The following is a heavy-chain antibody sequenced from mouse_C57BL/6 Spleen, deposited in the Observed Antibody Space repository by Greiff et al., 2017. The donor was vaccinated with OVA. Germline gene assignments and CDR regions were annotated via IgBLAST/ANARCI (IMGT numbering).Heavy chain of an antibody. Sequence: EVQLVASGGGLVKPGGSLQLSCAASGFTFSDYGMHWVRQAPEKGLEWVAYISSGSSTIYYADTVQGRFTISRDNAKNTLFLQMTSLRSEDTAMYYCANYDYDGGYYAMDYWGQGTSVTVSS. D-gene: IGHD2-4*01. J-gene: IGHJ4*01. CDR2: ISSGSSTI. V-gene: IGHV5-17*01. CDR3: ANYDYDGGYYAMDY. CDR1: GFTFSDYG.